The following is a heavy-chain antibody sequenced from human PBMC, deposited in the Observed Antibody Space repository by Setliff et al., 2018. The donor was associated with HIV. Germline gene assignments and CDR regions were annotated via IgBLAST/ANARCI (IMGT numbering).Heavy chain of an antibody. V-gene: IGHV4-30-2*01. CDR1: GGSISSGGYS. CDR3: ARIPQLLDYAMDV. Sequence: SETLSLTCAVSGGSISSGGYSWSWIRQPPGKGLEWIGYIFHSGSTHYNPSLKSRVTISVDRSKNQFSLNVTSVTAADTAVYYCARIPQLLDYAMDVWGQGTTVTVSS. D-gene: IGHD2-2*01. J-gene: IGHJ6*02. CDR2: IFHSGST.